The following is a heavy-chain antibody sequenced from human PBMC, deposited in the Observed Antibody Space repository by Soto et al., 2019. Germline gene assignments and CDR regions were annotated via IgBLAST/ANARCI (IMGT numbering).Heavy chain of an antibody. D-gene: IGHD2-2*01. CDR1: GFTFSSYA. CDR3: SKGSSTSLGNNWFDP. J-gene: IGHJ5*02. Sequence: GGSLRLSCAASGFTFSSYAMSWVRQAPGKGLEWVSGISGSGGSTYYADSVKGGFSISRDNSKNTLYLQMNSLRAEDTAVYYCSKGSSTSLGNNWFDPWGQGTLVTVSS. CDR2: ISGSGGST. V-gene: IGHV3-23*01.